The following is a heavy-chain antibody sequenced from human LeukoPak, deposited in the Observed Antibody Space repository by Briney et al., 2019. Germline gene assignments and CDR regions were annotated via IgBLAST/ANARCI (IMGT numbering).Heavy chain of an antibody. J-gene: IGHJ3*02. CDR2: IRYDGSNK. Sequence: GSLRLSCAKAGFPFSSYGMARVRQAPGKGLEWVAFIRYDGSNKYYADSVKGRFTISRDNSKNTLYLQMNSLRAEDTAVYYCAKGSTGPGAFDIWGQGTMVTVSS. CDR3: AKGSTGPGAFDI. D-gene: IGHD1-1*01. CDR1: GFPFSSYG. V-gene: IGHV3-30*02.